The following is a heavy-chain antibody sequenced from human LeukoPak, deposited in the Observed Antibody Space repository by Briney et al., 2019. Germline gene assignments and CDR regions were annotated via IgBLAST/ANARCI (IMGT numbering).Heavy chain of an antibody. CDR1: GFTFSSYK. CDR3: ARRHSSGWYAD. D-gene: IGHD6-19*01. CDR2: ISSSGSII. V-gene: IGHV3-48*03. Sequence: PGGSLRLSCAASGFTFSSYKMNWVRQAPGKGLEWVSYISSSGSIIYYADSVKGRFTISRDNAKNSLYLQMNSLRAEDTAVYYCARRHSSGWYADWGQGTLVTVSS. J-gene: IGHJ4*02.